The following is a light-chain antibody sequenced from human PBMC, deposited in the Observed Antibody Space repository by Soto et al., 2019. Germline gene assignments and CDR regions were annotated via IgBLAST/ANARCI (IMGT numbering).Light chain of an antibody. CDR3: QQSYRFPRT. CDR1: QSISCF. CDR2: SAS. Sequence: DIQMTQSPSSLSASVVYRVTIACRASQSISCFLSWYQQKPGKAPKLLIYSASSLQSGVPSRFSGIGSGTDFTLTISSLQPEDFATYYCQQSYRFPRTFGQVTKIEIK. J-gene: IGKJ2*02. V-gene: IGKV1-39*01.